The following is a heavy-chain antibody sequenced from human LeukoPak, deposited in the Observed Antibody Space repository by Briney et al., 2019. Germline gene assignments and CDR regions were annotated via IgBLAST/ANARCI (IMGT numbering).Heavy chain of an antibody. V-gene: IGHV4-39*07. CDR2: MYYSGNA. CDR3: ARTMVRGAPDY. Sequence: SETLSLTCAVSGGSLMSSIHYWAWIRQPPGKGLEWIGSMYYSGNAYYNPSLKSRVTISVDTSKNQFSLKLSSVTAADTAVYYCARTMVRGAPDYWGQGTLVTVSS. D-gene: IGHD3-10*01. J-gene: IGHJ4*02. CDR1: GGSLMSSIHY.